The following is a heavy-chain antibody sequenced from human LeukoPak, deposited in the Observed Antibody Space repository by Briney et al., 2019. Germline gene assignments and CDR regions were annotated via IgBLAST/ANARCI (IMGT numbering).Heavy chain of an antibody. Sequence: PGGSLRLSCAASGFTFSSYGMSWVRQAPGKGLEWVSALSGSGGRTYYADSVKGRFTISRDNSKNTLYLQMNSLRAEDTAVYYCAKHPAVPAAMHLIGIFDYWGQGTLVTVSS. V-gene: IGHV3-23*01. CDR3: AKHPAVPAAMHLIGIFDY. D-gene: IGHD2-2*01. CDR1: GFTFSSYG. J-gene: IGHJ4*02. CDR2: LSGSGGRT.